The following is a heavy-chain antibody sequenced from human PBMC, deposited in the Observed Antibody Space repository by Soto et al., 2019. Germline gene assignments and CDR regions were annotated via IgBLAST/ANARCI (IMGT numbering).Heavy chain of an antibody. J-gene: IGHJ4*02. D-gene: IGHD3-9*01. Sequence: ASVKVSCKASGGTFSSYAINWVRQATGQGLEWMGWMNPNSGNTGYAQKFQGRVTMTRNTSISTAYMELSSLRSEDTAVYYCARVREDYDILTGYYSSFDYWGQGTLVTVSS. CDR2: MNPNSGNT. CDR1: GGTFSSYA. V-gene: IGHV1-8*02. CDR3: ARVREDYDILTGYYSSFDY.